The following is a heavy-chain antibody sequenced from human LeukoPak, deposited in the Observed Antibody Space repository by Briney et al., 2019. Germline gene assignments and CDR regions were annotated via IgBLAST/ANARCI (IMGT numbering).Heavy chain of an antibody. J-gene: IGHJ4*02. V-gene: IGHV3-23*01. CDR3: AKRAPYYFDY. Sequence: QLGGSLRLSCVASGFTLSSSGMSWVRQAPGEGLEWVSSISASGGSTYYADSVKGRFTISRDNAKNTLYLQMHSLRAEDTALYYCAKRAPYYFDYWGQGTLVTVSS. CDR2: ISASGGST. CDR1: GFTLSSSG.